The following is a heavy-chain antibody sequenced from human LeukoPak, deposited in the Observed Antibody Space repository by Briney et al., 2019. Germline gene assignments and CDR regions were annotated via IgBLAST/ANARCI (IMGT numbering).Heavy chain of an antibody. J-gene: IGHJ2*01. V-gene: IGHV1-2*02. CDR3: ARVGTIFGVVIIWYFDL. CDR2: INPSSGGT. CDR1: GYTFTGYY. D-gene: IGHD3-3*01. Sequence: GASVKVSCKASGYTFTGYYMHWVRQAPGQGLEWMGWINPSSGGTNYAQKFQGRVTMTRDTSISTAYMELSRLRSDDTAVYYCARVGTIFGVVIIWYFDLWGRGTLVTVSS.